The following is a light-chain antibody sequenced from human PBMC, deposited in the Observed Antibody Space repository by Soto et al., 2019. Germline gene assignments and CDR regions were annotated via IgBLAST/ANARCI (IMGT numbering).Light chain of an antibody. J-gene: IGKJ1*01. V-gene: IGKV1-39*01. CDR3: QQTHSTPWT. CDR1: QTITTY. CDR2: GAS. Sequence: DIQMTQAPSSLSASVGDRVTISCRASQTITTYLKWYQQKPGKAPQLLIYGASILQSGVPSRFTGSGSGTDFTLTISSLQPDDFATYHCQQTHSTPWTFGQGTKVEIK.